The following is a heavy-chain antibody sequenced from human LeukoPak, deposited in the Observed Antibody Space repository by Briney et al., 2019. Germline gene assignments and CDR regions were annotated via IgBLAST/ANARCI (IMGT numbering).Heavy chain of an antibody. V-gene: IGHV1-69*04. Sequence: ASVKVSCKASADSFSSDAISWVRQVPGQGYEWVGRIIPILGVTHYALKFRGRVTITADKSTSAADMELRSLTSDDTAVYYCATQSSGWHIYYFDHWGQGTLVTVSS. J-gene: IGHJ4*02. CDR3: ATQSSGWHIYYFDH. CDR1: ADSFSSDA. D-gene: IGHD6-25*01. CDR2: IIPILGVT.